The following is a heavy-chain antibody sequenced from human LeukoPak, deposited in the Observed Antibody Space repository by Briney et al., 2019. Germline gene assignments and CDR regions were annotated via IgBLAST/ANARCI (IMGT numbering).Heavy chain of an antibody. D-gene: IGHD6-13*01. CDR2: ISSSGISI. V-gene: IGHV3-48*01. Sequence: GGSLRLSCAASGFSFSDYCMNWVRQAPGKGLEWVSYISSSGISIYYADSVKGRFTVSRDKAKNSVYLQMNSLRAEDTAVYYCSIAAAGTSGFDYWGQGTLVTVSS. CDR1: GFSFSDYC. J-gene: IGHJ4*02. CDR3: SIAAAGTSGFDY.